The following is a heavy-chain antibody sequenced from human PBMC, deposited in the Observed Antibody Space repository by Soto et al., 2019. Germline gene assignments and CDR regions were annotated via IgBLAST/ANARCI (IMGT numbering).Heavy chain of an antibody. CDR1: GYTFTGYY. CDR2: INPNSGGT. D-gene: IGHD2-2*01. J-gene: IGHJ6*02. Sequence: ASVKVSCKASGYTFTGYYMHWVRQAPGQGLEWMGWINPNSGGTNYAQKFQGWVTMTRDTSISTAYMELSRLRSDDTAVYYCATGLIYCSSTSCPTNYGMDVWGQGTTVTVSS. V-gene: IGHV1-2*04. CDR3: ATGLIYCSSTSCPTNYGMDV.